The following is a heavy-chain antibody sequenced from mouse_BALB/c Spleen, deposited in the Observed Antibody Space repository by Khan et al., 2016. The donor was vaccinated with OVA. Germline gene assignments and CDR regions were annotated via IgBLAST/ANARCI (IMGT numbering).Heavy chain of an antibody. CDR1: AYAFKDYY. CDR2: IYPGSGHA. D-gene: IGHD2-5*01. J-gene: IGHJ2*01. CDR3: ARGGNSNDLDY. V-gene: IGHV1-77*01. Sequence: QVQLQQSGAELARPGASVKLSCKASAYAFKDYYINWGKQRTGQGLEWIGEIYPGSGHAYYSEKFKGQVKLTADRSSSTAYMQHRHLTSEDSAVYFGARGGNSNDLDYWGQGTTLTVSS.